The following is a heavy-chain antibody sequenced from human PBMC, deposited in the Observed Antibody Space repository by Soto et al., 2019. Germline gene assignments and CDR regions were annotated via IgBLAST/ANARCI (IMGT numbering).Heavy chain of an antibody. CDR3: AKNHLGKPYYYYYVMDV. CDR2: ISYDGNNE. CDR1: GFTFSNYG. Sequence: GGSLRLSCAASGFTFSNYGMHWVRQAPGKGLGWVAMISYDGNNEYYADSVRGRFTISRDNSKNSLYLQMNSLRADDTALYYCAKNHLGKPYYYYYVMDVWGQGTTVTVSS. V-gene: IGHV3-30*18. J-gene: IGHJ6*02. D-gene: IGHD6-13*01.